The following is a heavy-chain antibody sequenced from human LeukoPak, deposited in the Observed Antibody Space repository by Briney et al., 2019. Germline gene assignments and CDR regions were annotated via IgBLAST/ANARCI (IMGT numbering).Heavy chain of an antibody. V-gene: IGHV3-23*01. J-gene: IGHJ4*02. CDR3: AKEQYYDILTGYYSFDY. CDR1: GFTFSSYA. Sequence: GGSLRLSCAASGFTFSSYAMSWVRQAPGKGLEWVSAISGSGGSPYYADSVKGRFTISRDNSKNTLYLQMNSLRAEDTAVYYCAKEQYYDILTGYYSFDYWGQGTLVTVPS. CDR2: ISGSGGSP. D-gene: IGHD3-9*01.